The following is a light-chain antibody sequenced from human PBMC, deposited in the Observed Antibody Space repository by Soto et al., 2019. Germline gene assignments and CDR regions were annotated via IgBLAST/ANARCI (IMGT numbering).Light chain of an antibody. J-gene: IGKJ1*01. CDR1: QSVSSN. CDR3: QQFNSYPWT. CDR2: DAS. V-gene: IGKV3-11*01. Sequence: EIVLTQSPATLSSFPGDRVTLSCRASQSVSSNLAWYQQKPAQAPRLLIYDASNRATGIPARFSGSGSGTEFTVTISSLQPEDFATYYCQQFNSYPWTFGQGTKVDIK.